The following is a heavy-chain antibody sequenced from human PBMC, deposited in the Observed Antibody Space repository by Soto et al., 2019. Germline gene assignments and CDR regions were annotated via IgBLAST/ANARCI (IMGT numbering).Heavy chain of an antibody. CDR3: SRGGAGGGEDCGARCFDY. J-gene: IGHJ4*02. CDR2: IKAGNGNT. V-gene: IGHV1-3*01. D-gene: IGHD2-21*02. Sequence: QVQLVQSGAEVKKPGASVKVSCKASGYTFTSYAMHWVRQAPGQRLEWMGWIKAGNGNTKDSQKFQGRVTMTRDTSASTAYMELSRLRSEDTAVYYCSRGGAGGGEDCGARCFDYWGQGTLVTVSS. CDR1: GYTFTSYA.